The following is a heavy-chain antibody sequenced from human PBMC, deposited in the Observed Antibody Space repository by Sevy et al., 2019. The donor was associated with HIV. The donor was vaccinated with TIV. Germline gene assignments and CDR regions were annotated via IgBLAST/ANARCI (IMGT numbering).Heavy chain of an antibody. CDR1: GFTFSSYS. Sequence: GGSLRLSCAASGFTFSSYSMNWVRQAPGKGLEWVSYISSSSSTIYYADSVKGRFTISRDNAKNSLYLQMNSLRAEDTAVYYCARARSAFDIWGQGTMVTVSS. J-gene: IGHJ3*02. V-gene: IGHV3-48*01. CDR2: ISSSSSTI. D-gene: IGHD1-26*01. CDR3: ARARSAFDI.